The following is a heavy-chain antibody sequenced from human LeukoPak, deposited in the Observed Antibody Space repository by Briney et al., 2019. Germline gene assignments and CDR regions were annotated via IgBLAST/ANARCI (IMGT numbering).Heavy chain of an antibody. CDR3: ARGNQWSFGS. V-gene: IGHV3-74*01. CDR1: GFTFSTYW. CDR2: INSDGSAT. D-gene: IGHD2-15*01. J-gene: IGHJ5*01. Sequence: SGGSLRLSCVASGFTFSTYWMHWVRQAPGKGLAWVSRINSDGSATSYADSVMVRFTISRDSAKNTLYLQMNSLRPQDTAVYYCARGNQWSFGSCGQGALVTVSS.